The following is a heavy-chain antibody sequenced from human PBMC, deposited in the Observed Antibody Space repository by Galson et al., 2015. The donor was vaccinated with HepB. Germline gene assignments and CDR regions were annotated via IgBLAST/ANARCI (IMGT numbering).Heavy chain of an antibody. Sequence: SLRLSCAASGFTFSSYWMSWVRQAPGKGLEWVANIKQDGSEKYYVDSVKGRFTISRDNAKNSLYLQMNSLRAEDTAVYYCARSSSWYPNWFDPWGQGTLVTVSS. CDR1: GFTFSSYW. CDR2: IKQDGSEK. D-gene: IGHD6-13*01. V-gene: IGHV3-7*03. CDR3: ARSSSWYPNWFDP. J-gene: IGHJ5*02.